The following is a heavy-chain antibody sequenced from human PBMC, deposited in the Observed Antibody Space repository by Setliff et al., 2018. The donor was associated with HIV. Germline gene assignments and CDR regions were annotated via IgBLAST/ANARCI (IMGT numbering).Heavy chain of an antibody. Sequence: ASVKVSCKASGYMFTSYLLHWVRQAPGQGLEWMGVINPSGGSTSYTQNFQGRITMTRDTSMSTVYMELRSLTSGDTAMYYCARGRDMETGMLSERGDIWGQGTMVTVSS. CDR2: INPSGGST. J-gene: IGHJ3*02. D-gene: IGHD2-15*01. CDR1: GYMFTSYL. CDR3: ARGRDMETGMLSERGDI. V-gene: IGHV1-46*01.